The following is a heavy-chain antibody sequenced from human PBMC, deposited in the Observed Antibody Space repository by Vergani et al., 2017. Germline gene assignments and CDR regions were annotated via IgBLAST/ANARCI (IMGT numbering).Heavy chain of an antibody. CDR3: AKHFRGWGIDY. V-gene: IGHV3-30*02. CDR2: IQFDGSNQ. CDR1: GFTLSNSD. Sequence: QVQLVESGGGVVQRGGSLRLSCATSGFTLSNSDMQWIRQGPGKGLEFVAFIQFDGSNQCYADSVKGRFTLSRDFSKNTLYLQMNSLRTDDTATYYCAKHFRGWGIDYWGQGTQVIVSS. D-gene: IGHD3-16*01. J-gene: IGHJ4*02.